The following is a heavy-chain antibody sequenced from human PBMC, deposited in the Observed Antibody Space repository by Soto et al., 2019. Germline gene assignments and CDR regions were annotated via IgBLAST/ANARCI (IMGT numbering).Heavy chain of an antibody. CDR2: VNPILNIA. CDR3: ARLSYAGYKNYFDY. Sequence: SLKVSCKAPRDRFSSYVFNWVRHAPGQGLEWMGGVNPILNIADHAQKLQGRVTITADKSTSTAYMELSSLRSEDTAVYYCARLSYAGYKNYFDYWGQGTLVTVSS. CDR1: RDRFSSYV. V-gene: IGHV1-69*10. D-gene: IGHD5-18*01. J-gene: IGHJ4*02.